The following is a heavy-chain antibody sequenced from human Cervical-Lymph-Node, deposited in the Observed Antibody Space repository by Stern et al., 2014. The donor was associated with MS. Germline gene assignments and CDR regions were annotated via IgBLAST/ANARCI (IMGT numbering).Heavy chain of an antibody. D-gene: IGHD2-15*01. V-gene: IGHV1-46*02. J-gene: IGHJ6*02. CDR2: INPSGAT. CDR3: AARYCSGGRCYSVPDV. Sequence: QMQLVQSGSEVKKPGASVKVSCKASEYTHNNYLIHWVRQAPGQRPDWMGGINPSGATNYAQRVQDRVTMTTDASTSTFYMELSRLRSEDTAVYYCAARYCSGGRCYSVPDVWGQGTTVIVSS. CDR1: EYTHNNYL.